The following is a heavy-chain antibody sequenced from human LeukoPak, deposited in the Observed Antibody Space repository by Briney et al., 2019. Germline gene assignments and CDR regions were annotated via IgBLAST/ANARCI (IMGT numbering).Heavy chain of an antibody. CDR1: GFTFNSYG. V-gene: IGHV3-33*01. CDR2: IWEDGRNK. CDR3: AREWRLRYYFDY. J-gene: IGHJ4*02. D-gene: IGHD6-25*01. Sequence: PGGSLRLSCAVSGFTFNSYGMHWVRQAPGKELEWVAVIWEDGRNKYYADSVKGRFTISRDSPKNTLYLEMSSLRAEDTAVYYCAREWRLRYYFDYWGQGTLVTVSS.